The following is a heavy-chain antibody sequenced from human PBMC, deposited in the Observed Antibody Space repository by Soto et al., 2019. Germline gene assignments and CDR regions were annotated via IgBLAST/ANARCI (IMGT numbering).Heavy chain of an antibody. CDR1: GFSFSRYA. CDR3: AKDAVYNDGLWLAAN. D-gene: IGHD6-25*01. Sequence: GGSLRLSCAASGFSFSRYAMMWVRQAPGKGQEWVAGMTGSGGDIRYADSVKGRFTISKDNSKNTLYLQMNSLRAEDTAIYYCAKDAVYNDGLWLAANWGQGTLVTVSS. V-gene: IGHV3-23*01. CDR2: MTGSGGDI. J-gene: IGHJ4*02.